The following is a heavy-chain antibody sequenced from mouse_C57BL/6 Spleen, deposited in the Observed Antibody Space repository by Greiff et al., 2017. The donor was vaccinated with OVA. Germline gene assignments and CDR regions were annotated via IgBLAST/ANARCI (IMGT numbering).Heavy chain of an antibody. CDR2: ISGGGGNT. Sequence: DVHLVESGGGLVKPGGSLKLSCAASGFTFSSYTMSWVRQTPEKRLEWVATISGGGGNTYYPDSVKGRFTISRDNAKNTLYLQMSSLRSEDTALYYCARHEDDYDGDAMDYWGQGTSVTVSS. CDR3: ARHEDDYDGDAMDY. CDR1: GFTFSSYT. D-gene: IGHD2-4*01. J-gene: IGHJ4*01. V-gene: IGHV5-9*01.